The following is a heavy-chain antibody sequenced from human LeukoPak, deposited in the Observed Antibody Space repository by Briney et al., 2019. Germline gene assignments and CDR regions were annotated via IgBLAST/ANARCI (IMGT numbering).Heavy chain of an antibody. CDR1: GCSLRSGGYY. D-gene: IGHD6-13*01. J-gene: IGHJ4*02. CDR3: ARVRGQHLDTTTYYFDY. CDR2: IYYSGSP. V-gene: IGHV4-31*03. Sequence: SETLSLTCPVSGCSLRSGGYYWLWPRQPPGRGLEGIGYIYYSGSPYYNPSLKRRVPISVDPSEKQFFLTLSSVTAPATAGYCRARVRGQHLDTTTYYFDYWGQGTLVTVS.